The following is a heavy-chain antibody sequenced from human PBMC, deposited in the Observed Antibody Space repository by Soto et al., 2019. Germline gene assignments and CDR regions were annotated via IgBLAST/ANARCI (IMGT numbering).Heavy chain of an antibody. CDR3: AREETAWPLAYGLDV. V-gene: IGHV3-7*01. CDR2: INQDGSGT. CDR1: GFTFISSF. Sequence: GSLRLSCVASGFTFISSFMGWVRQAPGKGLEWVANINQDGSGTYYVDSVKGRFTISRDNAKNSLSLQMNSLRAEDTGVYYCAREETAWPLAYGLDVWGQGTTVTVSS. D-gene: IGHD2-21*02. J-gene: IGHJ6*02.